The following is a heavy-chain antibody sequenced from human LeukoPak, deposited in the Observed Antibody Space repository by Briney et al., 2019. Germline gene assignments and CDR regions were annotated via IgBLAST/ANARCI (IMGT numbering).Heavy chain of an antibody. Sequence: PGGSLRLSCAASGFTFSSYGMHWVRQAPGKGLEWVAFIRYDGSNKYYADSAKGRFTISRDNSKNTLYLQMNSLRAEDTAVYYCAKDYDFWSGFLLGAFDIWGQGTMVTVSS. D-gene: IGHD3-3*01. V-gene: IGHV3-30*02. CDR1: GFTFSSYG. J-gene: IGHJ3*02. CDR2: IRYDGSNK. CDR3: AKDYDFWSGFLLGAFDI.